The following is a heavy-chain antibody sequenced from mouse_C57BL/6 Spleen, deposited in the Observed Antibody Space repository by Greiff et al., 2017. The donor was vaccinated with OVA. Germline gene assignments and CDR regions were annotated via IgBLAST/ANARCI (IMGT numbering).Heavy chain of an antibody. J-gene: IGHJ2*01. CDR1: GYTFTDYN. CDR2: INPNNGGT. D-gene: IGHD2-5*01. CDR3: ARAYSNYVLYYFDY. Sequence: VQLQQSGPELVKPGASVKIPCKASGYTFTDYNMDWVKQSHGKSLEWIGDINPNNGGTIYNQKFKGKATLTVDKSSSTAYMELRSLTSEDTAVYYCARAYSNYVLYYFDYWGQGTTLTVSS. V-gene: IGHV1-18*01.